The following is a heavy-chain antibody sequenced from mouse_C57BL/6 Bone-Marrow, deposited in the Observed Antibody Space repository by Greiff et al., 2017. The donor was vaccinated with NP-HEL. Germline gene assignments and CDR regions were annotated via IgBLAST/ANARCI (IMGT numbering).Heavy chain of an antibody. CDR2: ILPGNGST. D-gene: IGHD3-1*01. Sequence: QVQLQQSGAELMMPGASVKLSCKATGYTFTGYWIEWVKQRPGHGLEWIGEILPGNGSTNYNEKFKGKATFTADTASNTAYMQLSSLTTEDSAIYYCARESPHRGFAYWGQGTLVTVSA. CDR1: GYTFTGYW. V-gene: IGHV1-9*01. J-gene: IGHJ3*01. CDR3: ARESPHRGFAY.